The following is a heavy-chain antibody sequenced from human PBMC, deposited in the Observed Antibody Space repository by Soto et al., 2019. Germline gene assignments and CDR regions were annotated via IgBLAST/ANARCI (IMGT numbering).Heavy chain of an antibody. CDR1: GSSISSDPYY. V-gene: IGHV4-39*02. CDR2: IYYSGRT. CDR3: ARDGGGWGGYYGALTSES. J-gene: IGHJ3*02. Sequence: CLTCRVSGSSISSDPYYWGWIRQPPGKGLPWLGSIYYSGRTYYNPSLKSRVTISVDTSKNHFSLQLSSVTAADPAVYYCARDGGGWGGYYGALTSESWGQVTLVT. D-gene: IGHD3-3*01.